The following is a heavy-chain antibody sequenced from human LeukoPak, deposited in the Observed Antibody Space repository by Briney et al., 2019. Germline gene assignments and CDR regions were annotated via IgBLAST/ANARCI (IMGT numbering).Heavy chain of an antibody. J-gene: IGHJ4*02. CDR2: IKQDGSEK. D-gene: IGHD2-2*01. V-gene: IGHV3-7*01. Sequence: GGSLRPSCAASGFTFTKYWMTCVRQAPGKGLEWVANIKQDGSEKFYVDSVKGRFTISRDNAKNSLDLQINSLGAEDTAVYYCARGLDCRSTSCYLDNWGQGTLVTVSS. CDR3: ARGLDCRSTSCYLDN. CDR1: GFTFTKYW.